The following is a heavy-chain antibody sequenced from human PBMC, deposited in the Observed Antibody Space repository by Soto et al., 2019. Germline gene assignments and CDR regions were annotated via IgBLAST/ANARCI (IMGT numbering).Heavy chain of an antibody. Sequence: SETLSLTCTVSGGSISSSSYYWGWIRQPPGKGLEWVGCIYYSGSTYYNPSLKSRVTISVDTSKNQFSLKLSSVTAADTAVYYCARQLTGYSYGSLYYYYYYGMDVWGQGTTVTVSS. CDR3: ARQLTGYSYGSLYYYYYYGMDV. CDR2: IYYSGST. D-gene: IGHD5-18*01. V-gene: IGHV4-39*01. J-gene: IGHJ6*02. CDR1: GGSISSSSYY.